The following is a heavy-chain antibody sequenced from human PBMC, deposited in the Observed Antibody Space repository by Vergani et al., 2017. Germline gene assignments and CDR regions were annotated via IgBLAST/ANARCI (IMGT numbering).Heavy chain of an antibody. D-gene: IGHD3-3*01. CDR1: GFNFSSHA. J-gene: IGHJ6*03. Sequence: EVQLLQSEGAVVQPGGSLRLSCVASGFNFSSHAMSWVRQGHGQGLEWVSSIKNTGDSTHYADSVKGRFTISRDNSKNTLYLQMNSLRVEDTAVYYCAGFLEWLTDYYYYYMDVWGKGTTVTVSS. V-gene: IGHV3-23*01. CDR2: IKNTGDST. CDR3: AGFLEWLTDYYYYYMDV.